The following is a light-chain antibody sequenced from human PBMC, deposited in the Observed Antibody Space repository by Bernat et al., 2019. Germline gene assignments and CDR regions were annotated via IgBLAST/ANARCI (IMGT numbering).Light chain of an antibody. Sequence: QPVLTQPPSVSGAPGQRVTISCTGSSSNIGAGYDVHWYQQLPGTAPKLLMYGNTNRPSGVPDRFSGSRSGTSASLAITGLQAEDEADYYSQSYDSSLSGSVFGGGTKLTVL. CDR1: SSNIGAGYD. CDR2: GNT. CDR3: QSYDSSLSGSV. V-gene: IGLV1-40*01. J-gene: IGLJ2*01.